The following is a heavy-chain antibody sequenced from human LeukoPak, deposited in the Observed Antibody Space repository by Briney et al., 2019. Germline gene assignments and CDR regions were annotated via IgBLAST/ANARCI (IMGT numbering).Heavy chain of an antibody. V-gene: IGHV1-69*10. CDR1: GGTFSSYA. J-gene: IGHJ1*01. CDR2: IIPILGIA. CDR3: AREEGYYDSSGYYYVEAQYFQH. Sequence: SVKVSCKASGGTFSSYAISWVRQAPGQGLEWMGGIIPILGIANYAQKFQGRVTITADKSTSTAYMELSSLRSEDTAVYYCAREEGYYDSSGYYYVEAQYFQHWGQGTLVTVSS. D-gene: IGHD3-22*01.